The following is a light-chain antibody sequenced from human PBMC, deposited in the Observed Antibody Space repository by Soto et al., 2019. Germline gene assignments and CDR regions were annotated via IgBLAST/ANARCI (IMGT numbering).Light chain of an antibody. J-gene: IGKJ1*01. CDR3: HQYGSSGT. V-gene: IGKV3-20*01. Sequence: VLNHSVGTLSRTTGERATLSCKARQSVSNNDLAWYQQKPGQAPRRLIYGASNRATGIPDRFSGSGSGTDFTLTISRLEPEDFAVYYCHQYGSSGTLGQRTNVAI. CDR1: QSVSNND. CDR2: GAS.